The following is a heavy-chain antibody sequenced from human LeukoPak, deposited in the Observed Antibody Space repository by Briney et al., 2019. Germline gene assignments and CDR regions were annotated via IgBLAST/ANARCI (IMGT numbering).Heavy chain of an antibody. CDR2: IYHSGST. CDR1: GYSISSGYY. J-gene: IGHJ4*02. CDR3: ASESSNFDY. Sequence: SETLSLTCAVSGYSISSGYYWGWIRQPPGKGLEWIGSIYHSGSTYYNPSLKSRVTISVDTSKNQFSLKLSSVTAADTAVYYCASESSNFDYWGQGTLVTFSS. V-gene: IGHV4-38-2*01. D-gene: IGHD1-26*01.